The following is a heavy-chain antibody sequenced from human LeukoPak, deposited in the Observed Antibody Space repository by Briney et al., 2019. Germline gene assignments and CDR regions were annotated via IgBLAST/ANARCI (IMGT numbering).Heavy chain of an antibody. V-gene: IGHV4-59*01. CDR1: GGSISSYY. CDR3: ARDLTTGYFDY. CDR2: IYYSGST. D-gene: IGHD1-14*01. J-gene: IGHJ4*02. Sequence: SETLSLTCTVSGGSISSYYWSWIRQPPGKGLEWIGYIYYSGSTNYNPSLKSRVTISVDTSKNQFSLKLSSVTAADTAVYYCARDLTTGYFDYWGQGTLVTVSS.